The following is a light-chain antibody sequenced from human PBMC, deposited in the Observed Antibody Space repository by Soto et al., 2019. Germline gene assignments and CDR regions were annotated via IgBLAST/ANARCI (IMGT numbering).Light chain of an antibody. V-gene: IGKV1-5*03. CDR3: HQYSTPPLT. J-gene: IGKJ4*01. Sequence: DIQMTQSPSTLSASVGDSVSITCRASQSIHIWLAWYQQKPGKAPKLLIYKASNLQNGVPSRFSGSGSGTEFTLTSSSLQPDEFANYYCHQYSTPPLTFGGGTKVEIK. CDR1: QSIHIW. CDR2: KAS.